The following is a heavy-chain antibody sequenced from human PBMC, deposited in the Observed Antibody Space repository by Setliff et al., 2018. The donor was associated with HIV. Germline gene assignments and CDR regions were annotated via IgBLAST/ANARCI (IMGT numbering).Heavy chain of an antibody. CDR2: IYSGGST. CDR3: ARDPPLLTSQTLYY. Sequence: GGSLRLSCAASGFTVSSNYMSWVRQAPGKGLEWVSVIYSGGSTYCADSVKGRFTISSDNSKNTLYLQMNSLRAEDTAVYYCARDPPLLTSQTLYYWGQGTLVTVSS. J-gene: IGHJ4*02. CDR1: GFTVSSNY. V-gene: IGHV3-66*01. D-gene: IGHD3-9*01.